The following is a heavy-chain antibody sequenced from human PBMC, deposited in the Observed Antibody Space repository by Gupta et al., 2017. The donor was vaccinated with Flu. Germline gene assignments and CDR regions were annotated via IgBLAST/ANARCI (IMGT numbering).Heavy chain of an antibody. CDR3: ARHLGLLWFGADY. V-gene: IGHV4-39*01. CDR2: IYYSGST. D-gene: IGHD3-10*01. J-gene: IGHJ4*02. CDR1: GGSIRSSSYY. Sequence: QLQLQESGPGLVKPSETLSLTCTVSGGSIRSSSYYWGWIRQPPGKGLEWIGSIYYSGSTYYNPSLKSRVTISVDTSKNQFSLKLSSVTAADTAVYHCARHLGLLWFGADYWGQGTLVTVSS.